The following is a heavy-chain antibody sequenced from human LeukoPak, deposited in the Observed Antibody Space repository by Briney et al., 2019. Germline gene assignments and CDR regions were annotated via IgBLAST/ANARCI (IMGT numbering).Heavy chain of an antibody. J-gene: IGHJ6*03. Sequence: ASVKVSCKASGYTFTSYDINWGRQAHGQGLEWMGWMHTNSGNTGDAQKSQGRVTMARNTSISTAYMELSSLRSEDTAVYYWARALRAAARKMKYYYDMDVWGKGTTVTVSS. CDR2: MHTNSGNT. V-gene: IGHV1-8*01. CDR1: GYTFTSYD. CDR3: ARALRAAARKMKYYYDMDV. D-gene: IGHD6-13*01.